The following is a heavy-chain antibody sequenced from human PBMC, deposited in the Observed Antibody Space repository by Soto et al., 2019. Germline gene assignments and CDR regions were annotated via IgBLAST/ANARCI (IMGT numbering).Heavy chain of an antibody. Sequence: QVQLQESGPGLVKPSQTLSLTCTVSGGSFSSGDYYWSWIRQPPGKGLEWIGYIYHSGSTSYNPSLKSRLTISRDTSKKQSSLNLFSVTAADTAVYYCARGSEDWLLYPVFDYWGQGTLVTVSS. CDR2: IYHSGST. V-gene: IGHV4-30-4*01. J-gene: IGHJ4*02. D-gene: IGHD3-3*01. CDR3: ARGSEDWLLYPVFDY. CDR1: GGSFSSGDYY.